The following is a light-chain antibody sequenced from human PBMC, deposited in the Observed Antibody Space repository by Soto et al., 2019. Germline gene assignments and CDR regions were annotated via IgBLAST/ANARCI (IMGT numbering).Light chain of an antibody. V-gene: IGKV1-9*01. CDR2: AAS. Sequence: DIQLTQSPSFLSASVGDRVTVTCRASQGISRYLAWYQQKPVKAPNLLIYAASTLESGVPSRSSGSGTGTDFTLTSSRLQDEDFATYYCQYHNSYPHTFGQGTKVEIK. CDR1: QGISRY. J-gene: IGKJ1*01. CDR3: QYHNSYPHT.